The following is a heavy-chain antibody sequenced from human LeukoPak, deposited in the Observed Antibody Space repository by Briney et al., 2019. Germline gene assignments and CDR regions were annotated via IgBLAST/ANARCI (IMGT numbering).Heavy chain of an antibody. CDR3: AKDGLLWFGESPFDY. D-gene: IGHD3-10*01. CDR1: GFTFSSYA. CDR2: ISGSGGST. J-gene: IGHJ4*02. Sequence: PGGSLRLSCAASGFTFSSYAMSWVRQAPGKGLEWVSAISGSGGSTYYADSVKGRLTISRDNSKNTLYLQMNSLRAEDTAVYYCAKDGLLWFGESPFDYWGQGTLVTVSS. V-gene: IGHV3-23*01.